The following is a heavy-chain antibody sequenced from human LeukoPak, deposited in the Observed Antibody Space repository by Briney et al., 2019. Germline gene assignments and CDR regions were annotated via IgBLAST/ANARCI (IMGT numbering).Heavy chain of an antibody. CDR3: ASGGYSGYAYYGMDV. J-gene: IGHJ6*02. Sequence: PSETLSLTCTVSGGSISSYYWSWIRQPPGKGLEWIGYIYYSGSTNYNPSLKSRVTISVDTSKNQFSLKLSSVTAADTAVYYCASGGYSGYAYYGMDVWGQGTTVTVS. D-gene: IGHD5-12*01. V-gene: IGHV4-59*12. CDR1: GGSISSYY. CDR2: IYYSGST.